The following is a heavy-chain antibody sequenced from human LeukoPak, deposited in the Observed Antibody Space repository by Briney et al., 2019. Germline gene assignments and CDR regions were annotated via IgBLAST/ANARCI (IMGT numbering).Heavy chain of an antibody. CDR3: ARGVEPPDAFDI. J-gene: IGHJ3*02. CDR1: GFTVSSNY. CDR2: IYSGGST. V-gene: IGHV3-53*01. D-gene: IGHD1-1*01. Sequence: GGSLRLSCAASGFTVSSNYMSWVRQAPGKGLEWVSVIYSGGSTCYADSVKGRFTISRDNSKNTLYLQMNSLRAEDTAVYYCARGVEPPDAFDIWGQGTMVTVSS.